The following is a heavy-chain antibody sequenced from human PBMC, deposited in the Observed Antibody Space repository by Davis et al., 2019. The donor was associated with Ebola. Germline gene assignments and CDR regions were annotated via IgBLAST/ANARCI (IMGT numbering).Heavy chain of an antibody. J-gene: IGHJ4*02. CDR1: GFTFSSYW. Sequence: GESLKISCTVSGFTFSSYWMSWVRQAPGKGLEWISDISSSGDSIYYADSVKGRFIISRDNAKNSLYLQMNSLRDEDTAVYYCARPGRSSSPGYWGQGTLVTVSS. CDR2: ISSSGDSI. CDR3: ARPGRSSSPGY. D-gene: IGHD6-6*01. V-gene: IGHV3-48*02.